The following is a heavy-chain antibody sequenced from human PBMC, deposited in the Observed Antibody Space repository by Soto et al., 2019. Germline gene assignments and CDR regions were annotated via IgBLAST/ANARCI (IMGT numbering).Heavy chain of an antibody. Sequence: QVQLQESGPGVVKPSETLSLTCTVSGGSIRGYSWSWIRQPPGKGLECIGYVYYSGGTNYSPSFKDRVTISVDTTETQFSLKVNSVTAADTAVYYCAREETPVSPHYFYYGLDAWGQGTTVTVSS. CDR3: AREETPVSPHYFYYGLDA. CDR1: GGSIRGYS. CDR2: VYYSGGT. J-gene: IGHJ6*02. D-gene: IGHD4-17*01. V-gene: IGHV4-59*01.